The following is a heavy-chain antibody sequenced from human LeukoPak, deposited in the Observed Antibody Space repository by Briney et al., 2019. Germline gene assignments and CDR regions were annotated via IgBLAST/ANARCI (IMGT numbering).Heavy chain of an antibody. CDR1: GFTFSSYA. Sequence: GGSLRLSCAASGFTFSSYAMSWVRQAPGKGLEWVSATSGSGGRIYYGASVKGRFTIPRDNSKNTLNLQMNSLRAEDTAVYYCATSKYSGSYWGQGTLVTVSS. D-gene: IGHD1-26*01. CDR3: ATSKYSGSY. CDR2: TSGSGGRI. V-gene: IGHV3-23*01. J-gene: IGHJ4*02.